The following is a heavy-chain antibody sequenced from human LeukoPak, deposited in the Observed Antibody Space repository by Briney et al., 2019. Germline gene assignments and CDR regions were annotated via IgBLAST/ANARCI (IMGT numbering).Heavy chain of an antibody. CDR1: GFIFSNYG. V-gene: IGHV3-33*01. CDR3: ARDLWCGADCYGTFDI. D-gene: IGHD2-21*02. Sequence: PGRSLRLSCAASGFIFSNYGMHWVRQAPGKGLEWVALTWYDESNKYCADSVKGRFTISRDNSKNTLYLQMNSLRAEDTAVYYCARDLWCGADCYGTFDIWGQGTMVSVSS. J-gene: IGHJ3*02. CDR2: TWYDESNK.